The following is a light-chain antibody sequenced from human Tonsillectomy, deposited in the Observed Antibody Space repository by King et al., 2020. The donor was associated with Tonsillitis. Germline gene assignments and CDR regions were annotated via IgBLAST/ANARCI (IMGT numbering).Light chain of an antibody. CDR3: RDYKTTWT. J-gene: IGKJ1*01. CDR2: AS. V-gene: IGKV4-1*01. Sequence: ASTRESGVPDRFSGSGSGTDFTLTISSLQSEDFAVYYCRDYKTTWTFGQGT.